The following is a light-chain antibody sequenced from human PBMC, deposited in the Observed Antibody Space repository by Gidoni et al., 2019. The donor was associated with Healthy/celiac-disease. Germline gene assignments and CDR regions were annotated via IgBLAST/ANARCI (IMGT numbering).Light chain of an antibody. CDR2: AAS. Sequence: AIRMTQSPSSFSASTGDRVTITCRASQGISSYLAWYQQKPGKAPKLLLYAASTLQSGVPSRFSGSGSGTDFTLTISCLQSEDFATYYCQQYYSYPPTFXGXTKVEIK. J-gene: IGKJ4*01. CDR3: QQYYSYPPT. CDR1: QGISSY. V-gene: IGKV1-8*01.